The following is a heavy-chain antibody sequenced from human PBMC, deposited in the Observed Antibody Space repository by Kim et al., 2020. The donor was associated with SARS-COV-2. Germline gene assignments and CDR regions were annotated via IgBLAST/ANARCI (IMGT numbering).Heavy chain of an antibody. Sequence: VDSMKSQVTITRHNAKNSRYLQMNSLRAEDTAVYYCARDVNYGSGSYYNVWGQGTLVTVSS. V-gene: IGHV3-7*01. CDR3: ARDVNYGSGSYYNV. J-gene: IGHJ4*02. D-gene: IGHD3-10*01.